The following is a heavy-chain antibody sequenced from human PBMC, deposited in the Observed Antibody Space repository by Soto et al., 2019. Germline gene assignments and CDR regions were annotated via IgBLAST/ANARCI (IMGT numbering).Heavy chain of an antibody. CDR3: AKSHFHALDY. Sequence: QVQLVESGGGVVQPGRSLRLSCAASGFTFSSYGMHWVRQAPGKGLAWVAVISYEGRNKYYSYSVKGRFTISRDNSKNPLYLQMHSLRAEDTAVYYCAKSHFHALDYWGQGTLVTVSS. CDR1: GFTFSSYG. J-gene: IGHJ4*02. V-gene: IGHV3-30*18. CDR2: ISYEGRNK.